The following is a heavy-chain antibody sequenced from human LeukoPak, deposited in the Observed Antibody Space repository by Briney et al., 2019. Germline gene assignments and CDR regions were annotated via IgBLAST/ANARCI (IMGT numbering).Heavy chain of an antibody. CDR2: IYNNGST. CDR1: GGSISSSSYY. V-gene: IGHV4-61*05. Sequence: SETLSLTCTVSGGSISSSSYYWGWIRQPRGKGLEWIGYIYNNGSTNYNPSLKSRVTISVDTSKNQFSLKLSSVTAADTAVYYCARHEPYCTNGVCYSYYFDYWGQGTLVTVSS. D-gene: IGHD2-8*01. CDR3: ARHEPYCTNGVCYSYYFDY. J-gene: IGHJ4*02.